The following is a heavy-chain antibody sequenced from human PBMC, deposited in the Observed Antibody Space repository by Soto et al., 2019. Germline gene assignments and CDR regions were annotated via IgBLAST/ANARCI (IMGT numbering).Heavy chain of an antibody. V-gene: IGHV1-2*04. D-gene: IGHD3-3*01. CDR1: GYTFTGYY. J-gene: IGHJ6*02. CDR3: ARERDDDPNPPYYYYGMDV. CDR2: INPNSGGT. Sequence: GASVKVSCNASGYTFTGYYMHWVRQAPGQGLEWMGWINPNSGGTNYAQKFQGWVTMTRDTSISTAYMELSRLRSDDTAVYYCARERDDDPNPPYYYYGMDVWGQGTTVTVS.